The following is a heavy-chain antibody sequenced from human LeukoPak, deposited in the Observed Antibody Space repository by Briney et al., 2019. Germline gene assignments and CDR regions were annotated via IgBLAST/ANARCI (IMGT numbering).Heavy chain of an antibody. J-gene: IGHJ6*02. Sequence: GVSVRFSFAPSGFTFSDYYMCWICQAPGLGLGWVSYISSSGCTIYYADSWKGRFTISRDNAKNSLYLQMNSLRAEDTAVYYCARENEDSLSPAYYYYGMDVWGQGTTVTASS. V-gene: IGHV3-11*04. CDR3: ARENEDSLSPAYYYYGMDV. CDR1: GFTFSDYY. D-gene: IGHD3-22*01. CDR2: ISSSGCTI.